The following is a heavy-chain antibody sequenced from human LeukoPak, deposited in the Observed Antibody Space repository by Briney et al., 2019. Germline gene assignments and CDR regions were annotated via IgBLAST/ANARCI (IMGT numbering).Heavy chain of an antibody. Sequence: SETLSLTCAVSGGSISGWYWSWIRQPPGKGLEWIGHIYDSGTTNYNPSLKSRVTMSEDTSKNQFSLKLSSVTAADTAVYYCARDQCSSTSCYRFDPWGQGTLVTVSS. V-gene: IGHV4-59*12. CDR1: GGSISGWY. CDR3: ARDQCSSTSCYRFDP. CDR2: IYDSGTT. J-gene: IGHJ5*02. D-gene: IGHD2-2*01.